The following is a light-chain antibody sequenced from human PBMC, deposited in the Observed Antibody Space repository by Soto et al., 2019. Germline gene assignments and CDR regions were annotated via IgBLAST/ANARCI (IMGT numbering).Light chain of an antibody. CDR1: HSVSSN. CDR3: QQYYTGTRT. CDR2: CXS. Sequence: IVLTQSPGTLSLSPGERATLSCRATHSVSSNLACYQRKPGKAPRFXNACXSSRATGSPVRLSGSGSATEFTLTISSLQSEDFAVYYWQQYYTGTRTFGQGTRLEIK. J-gene: IGKJ5*01. V-gene: IGKV3-15*01.